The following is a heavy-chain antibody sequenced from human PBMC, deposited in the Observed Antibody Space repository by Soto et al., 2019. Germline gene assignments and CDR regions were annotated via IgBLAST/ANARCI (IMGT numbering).Heavy chain of an antibody. CDR2: IYYSGST. CDR3: ARTINYSYYYYYGMDV. CDR1: GGSISSSSYY. V-gene: IGHV4-39*01. J-gene: IGHJ6*02. D-gene: IGHD3-10*01. Sequence: SETLSLTCTVSGGSISSSSYYWGWIRQPPGKGLEWIGSIYYSGSTYYNPSLKSRVTISVDTSKNQFSLKLSSVTAADTAVYYCARTINYSYYYYYGMDVWGQGTTVTVS.